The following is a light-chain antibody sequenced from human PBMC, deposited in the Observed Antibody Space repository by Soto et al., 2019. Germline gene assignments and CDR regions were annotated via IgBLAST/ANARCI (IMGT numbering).Light chain of an antibody. Sequence: QAVVTQPPSASGTPGQRVTISCSGSSSNIGSNTVNWYQQLPGTAPKLLIYDDNKRPSGIPDRFSGSKSGTSATLGITGFQTGDEADYYCGSWDSSLSAYVFGTGTKLTVL. V-gene: IGLV1-51*01. J-gene: IGLJ1*01. CDR2: DDN. CDR3: GSWDSSLSAYV. CDR1: SSNIGSNT.